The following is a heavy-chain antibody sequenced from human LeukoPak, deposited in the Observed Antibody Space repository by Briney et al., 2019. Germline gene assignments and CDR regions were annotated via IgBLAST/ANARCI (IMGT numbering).Heavy chain of an antibody. J-gene: IGHJ4*02. Sequence: PSETLSLTCTVSGGSISSYYWSWIRQPPGKGLEWIGYTCYSGSTNYNPSLKSRVTISVDTSKNQFSLKLSSVTAADTAVYYCARDPAAAYFDYWGQGTLVTVSS. V-gene: IGHV4-59*01. D-gene: IGHD6-13*01. CDR3: ARDPAAAYFDY. CDR2: TCYSGST. CDR1: GGSISSYY.